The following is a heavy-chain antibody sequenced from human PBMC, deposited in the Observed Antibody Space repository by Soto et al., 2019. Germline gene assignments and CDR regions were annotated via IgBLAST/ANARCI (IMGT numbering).Heavy chain of an antibody. D-gene: IGHD2-15*01. CDR1: GFTLSSRW. CDR3: ARDQDTYGQAVFDS. J-gene: IGHJ4*02. Sequence: EVQLVESGGGLVQPGGSLRLSCAASGFTLSSRWMHWVRQAPGKGLVWVSRIKTDGTSTSYADSVKGRFTISRDNAKNTWYLQMNSLRAEDRAMYYCARDQDTYGQAVFDSWGQGTLVTVSS. CDR2: IKTDGTST. V-gene: IGHV3-74*01.